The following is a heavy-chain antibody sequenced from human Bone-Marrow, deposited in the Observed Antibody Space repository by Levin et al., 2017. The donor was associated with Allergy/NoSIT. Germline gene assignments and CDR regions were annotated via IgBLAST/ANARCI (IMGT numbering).Heavy chain of an antibody. CDR2: INPNSGDT. CDR3: ARDLYDCTTVGCYLTHDDWNLDL. D-gene: IGHD2-8*01. V-gene: IGHV1-2*02. Sequence: GGSLRLSCKASGYTFTNYHMHWMRQAPGQGLEWMGWINPNSGDTSYAQKFQDRVTMTRDTSSNSVYIEVSGLRSDDTAVYYCARDLYDCTTVGCYLTHDDWNLDLWGRGTLVTVSS. CDR1: GYTFTNYH. J-gene: IGHJ2*01.